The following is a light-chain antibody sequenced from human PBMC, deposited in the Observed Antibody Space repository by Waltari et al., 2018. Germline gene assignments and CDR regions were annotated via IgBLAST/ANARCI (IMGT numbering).Light chain of an antibody. CDR2: DVS. CDR1: SSDVGTYTY. V-gene: IGLV2-14*01. J-gene: IGLJ2*01. Sequence: QSPLPPPSSFSWSPRQSTIISCTGSSSDVGTYTYASWYQQHPGKAPKLMIYDVSNRPSGVSKRFSGSKSGNTASLTISGLQAEDEAAYYCTSFTSSNTRLFGGGTKLTVL. CDR3: TSFTSSNTRL.